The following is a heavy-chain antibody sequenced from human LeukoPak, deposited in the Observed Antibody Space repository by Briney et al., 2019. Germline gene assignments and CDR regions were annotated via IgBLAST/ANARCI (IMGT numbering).Heavy chain of an antibody. CDR1: GYSFILHG. J-gene: IGHJ4*02. D-gene: IGHD4-17*01. V-gene: IGHV1-18*01. CDR3: VRDENYGIYINFDF. Sequence: GSVKVSCEASGYSFILHGISWVRQAPGEGPEWMGWISPYNGNTNYAQKFQGRLTLTTDTSTSTASMELRSLTSDDTAVYYCVRDENYGIYINFDFWGQGTLVTVSS. CDR2: ISPYNGNT.